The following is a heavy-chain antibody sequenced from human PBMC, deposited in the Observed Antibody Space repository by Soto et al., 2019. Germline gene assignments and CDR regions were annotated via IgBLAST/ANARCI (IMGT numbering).Heavy chain of an antibody. CDR2: IDWDDDK. V-gene: IGHV2-70*11. CDR3: ARMKTLHDSAGTLFDP. CDR1: GFSLSTSGMC. Sequence: SGPTLVNPTQTLTLTCTFSGFSLSTSGMCVSWIRQPPGKALEWLARIDWDDDKYYSTTLKTRLTISKDTSKNQVVLTMTNMDPVDTATYYCARMKTLHDSAGTLFDPWGQGTLVTVSS. D-gene: IGHD3-22*01. J-gene: IGHJ5*02.